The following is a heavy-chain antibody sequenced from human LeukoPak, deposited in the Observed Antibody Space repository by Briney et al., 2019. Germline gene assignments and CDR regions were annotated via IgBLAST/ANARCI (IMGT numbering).Heavy chain of an antibody. CDR1: GFTFDDYA. CDR2: ISWNSGSI. V-gene: IGHV3-9*03. D-gene: IGHD3-10*01. CDR3: AKDALAGSSDSEGGYFQH. Sequence: GGSLRLSCAASGFTFDDYAMHWVRQAPGKGLEWVSGISWNSGSIGYADSVKGRFTISRDNAKNSLYLQMNSLRAEDMALYYCAKDALAGSSDSEGGYFQHWGQGTLVTVSS. J-gene: IGHJ1*01.